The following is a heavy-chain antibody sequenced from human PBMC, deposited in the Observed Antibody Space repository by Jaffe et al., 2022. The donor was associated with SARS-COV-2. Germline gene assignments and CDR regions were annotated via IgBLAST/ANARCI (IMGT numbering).Heavy chain of an antibody. CDR2: IYYTGSA. D-gene: IGHD5-12*01. J-gene: IGHJ4*02. V-gene: IGHV4-39*01. CDR3: ARGLRQGYQLLWLRD. CDR1: GGSMTSSSYY. Sequence: QLQLQESGPGLVKPSETLSLTCTVPGGSMTSSSYYWGWIRQAPGKGLEWIGNIYYTGSASYSPSLKSRVTISIDTSKNQFSLKLRSVTTADTAVYFCARGLRQGYQLLWLRDWGQGTLVTVSS.